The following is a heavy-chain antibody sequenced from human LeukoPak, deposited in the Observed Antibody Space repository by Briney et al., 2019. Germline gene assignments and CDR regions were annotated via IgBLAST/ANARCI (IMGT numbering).Heavy chain of an antibody. CDR2: IHHSGST. D-gene: IGHD2-15*01. CDR3: ARLPVGYCSGGSCYPTPFFDY. J-gene: IGHJ4*02. CDR1: GYSISSGHY. Sequence: PSETLSLTCTVSGYSISSGHYWGWIRQPPGKGLEWIGSIHHSGSTNYNPSLKSRVTISVDTSKNQFSLKLSSVTAADTAVYYCARLPVGYCSGGSCYPTPFFDYWGQGTLVTVSS. V-gene: IGHV4-38-2*02.